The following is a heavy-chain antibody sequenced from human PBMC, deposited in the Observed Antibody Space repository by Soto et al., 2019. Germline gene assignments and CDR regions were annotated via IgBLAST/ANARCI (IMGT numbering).Heavy chain of an antibody. CDR2: IILILGTT. CDR3: AITPDVIIASDYCYYGMDV. D-gene: IGHD2-21*01. V-gene: IGHV1-69*01. J-gene: IGHJ6*02. CDR1: GVTVSTSA. Sequence: QVQLVQSGAEVKMPGSSVKVSCKASGVTVSTSAISWVRQAPGQGLEWMGVIILILGTTNYAQKFQGRVTITADEPTSTAYMELSSLRSEDTAVYYCAITPDVIIASDYCYYGMDVWGQGTTVTVSS.